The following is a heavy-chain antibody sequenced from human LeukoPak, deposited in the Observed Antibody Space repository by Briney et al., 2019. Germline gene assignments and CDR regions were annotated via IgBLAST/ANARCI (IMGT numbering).Heavy chain of an antibody. J-gene: IGHJ4*02. CDR2: IIPIFGTA. D-gene: IGHD2-2*01. Sequence: ASVKVSCKASGGTFSSYAISWVRQAPGQGLEWMGGIIPIFGTANYAQKFQGRVTITADESTSTDYMELSSLRSEDTAVYYCARAHQYCSSTSCPDFDYWGQGTLVTVSS. CDR3: ARAHQYCSSTSCPDFDY. CDR1: GGTFSSYA. V-gene: IGHV1-69*13.